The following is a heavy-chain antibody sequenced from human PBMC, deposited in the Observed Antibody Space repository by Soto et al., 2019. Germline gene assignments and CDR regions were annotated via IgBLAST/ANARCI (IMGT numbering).Heavy chain of an antibody. CDR2: ISSSSSYI. CDR1: GFTFSSYS. V-gene: IGHV3-21*01. J-gene: IGHJ4*02. CDR3: ARAKRHYYDSSGYYTY. D-gene: IGHD3-22*01. Sequence: GGSLRLSCAASGFTFSSYSMNCVRQSPGEGREWVSSISSSSSYIYYAGSVKGRFTISRDNAKNALYLQMNSLRAEDTAVYYCARAKRHYYDSSGYYTYWGQGTLVTVSS.